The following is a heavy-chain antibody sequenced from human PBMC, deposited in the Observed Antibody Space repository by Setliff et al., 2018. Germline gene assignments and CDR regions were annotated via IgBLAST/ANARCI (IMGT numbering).Heavy chain of an antibody. Sequence: SETLSLTCTVSGASISSSSYYWAWIRQPPGRGLELIGSIFYGGSTYYNPSLKSRVTISIDASKNQFSLKLDSVTAADTAVYYCARGGGYYLDLWGQGMLVTVSS. J-gene: IGHJ4*02. D-gene: IGHD3-10*01. CDR3: ARGGGYYLDL. CDR1: GASISSSSYY. V-gene: IGHV4-39*07. CDR2: IFYGGST.